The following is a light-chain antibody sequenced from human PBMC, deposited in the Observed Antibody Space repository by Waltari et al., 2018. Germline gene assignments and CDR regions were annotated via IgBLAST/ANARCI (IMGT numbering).Light chain of an antibody. J-gene: IGKJ1*01. Sequence: DVVMTQSPLSLPVTLGQPASISCRSSQSLVRSDGNTYLTWFHQRPGQSPRRLIYKVSNWDAGVPDRFSGSGSGTDFTLRISRLEAEDVGVYYCQQDTHWPPTFGQGTKVEIK. CDR2: KVS. CDR1: QSLVRSDGNTY. CDR3: QQDTHWPPT. V-gene: IGKV2-30*02.